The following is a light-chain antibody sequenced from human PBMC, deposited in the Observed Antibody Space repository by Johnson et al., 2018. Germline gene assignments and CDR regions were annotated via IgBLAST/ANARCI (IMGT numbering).Light chain of an antibody. Sequence: QSVLTQPPSVSAAPGQKVTISCSGSSSNIGNNYVSWYQQLPGTAPKLLIYENNKRPSGIPDRFSGSKSGTYATLGITGLQTGDEADYYCGTLDSSLSSGNVFGTGTKVTVL. CDR2: ENN. CDR1: SSNIGNNY. V-gene: IGLV1-51*02. J-gene: IGLJ1*01. CDR3: GTLDSSLSSGNV.